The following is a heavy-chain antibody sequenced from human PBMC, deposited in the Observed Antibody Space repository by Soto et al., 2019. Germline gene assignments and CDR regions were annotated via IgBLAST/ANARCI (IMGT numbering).Heavy chain of an antibody. Sequence: QVPLQESGPGLVKHSETLSLNCTVFGGSMSSSTSYWGWIRQPPGKGLEWIGGMDYSGRAYYNPSLTSRVTISVDTSKNKFSLKLSSVTAADTAVYYCARHKRTTIVGVAPIRGIFDYWGQGDLVTVSS. CDR2: MDYSGRA. CDR3: ARHKRTTIVGVAPIRGIFDY. V-gene: IGHV4-39*01. D-gene: IGHD3-3*01. J-gene: IGHJ4*02. CDR1: GGSMSSSTSY.